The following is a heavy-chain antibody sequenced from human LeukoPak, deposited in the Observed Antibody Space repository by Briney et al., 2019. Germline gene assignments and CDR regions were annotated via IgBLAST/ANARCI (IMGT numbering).Heavy chain of an antibody. V-gene: IGHV3-30*18. D-gene: IGHD6-19*01. J-gene: IGHJ6*02. CDR2: ISYDGSNK. CDR3: AKDSSVAAPYGMDV. CDR1: GFTFSSYG. Sequence: GGSLRLSCAASGFTFSSYGMHWVRQAPGKGLEWVAVISYDGSNKYYANSVKGRFTISRDNSKNTLYLQMNSLRAEDTAVHYCAKDSSVAAPYGMDVWGQGTTVTVSS.